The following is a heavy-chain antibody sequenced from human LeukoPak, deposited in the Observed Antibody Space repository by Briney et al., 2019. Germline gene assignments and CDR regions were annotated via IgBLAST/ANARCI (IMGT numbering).Heavy chain of an antibody. J-gene: IGHJ4*02. CDR3: VGLLWGFTFGPTVDY. V-gene: IGHV3-23*01. Sequence: PGGSLRLSCAASGFTCSSYAMSWVRQAPGKGLEWVSAISGSGGSTYYADSVKGRFTISRDNSKNTLYLQMNSLRAEDTAVYYCVGLLWGFTFGPTVDYWGQGTLVTVSS. CDR2: ISGSGGST. D-gene: IGHD3-16*01. CDR1: GFTCSSYA.